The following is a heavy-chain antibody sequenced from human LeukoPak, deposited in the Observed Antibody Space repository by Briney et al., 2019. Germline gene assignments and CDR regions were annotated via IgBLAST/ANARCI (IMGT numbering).Heavy chain of an antibody. V-gene: IGHV1-69*13. D-gene: IGHD5-18*01. Sequence: ASVKVSCKASGGTFSSYAISWVRQAPGQGLEWMGGIIPIFGTANYAQKFQGRVTITADESTSTAYMELSSLRYEDTAVYYCARASIQRYYFDYWGQGTLVTVSS. J-gene: IGHJ4*02. CDR1: GGTFSSYA. CDR2: IIPIFGTA. CDR3: ARASIQRYYFDY.